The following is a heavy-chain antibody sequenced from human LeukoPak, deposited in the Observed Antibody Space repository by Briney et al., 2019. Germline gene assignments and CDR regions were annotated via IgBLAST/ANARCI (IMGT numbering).Heavy chain of an antibody. CDR1: GFTFSSYA. V-gene: IGHV3-23*01. J-gene: IGHJ4*02. D-gene: IGHD3-22*01. CDR2: ISTSGGST. CDR3: AIMHRYYDGSGYWVQ. Sequence: GGSLRLSCAASGFTFSSYAMSWVRRAPGKGLEWVSGISTSGGSTSYADSVKGRFTISRDNPRNTLYMQMNSLRAEDTALYYCAIMHRYYDGSGYWVQWGQGTLVTVSS.